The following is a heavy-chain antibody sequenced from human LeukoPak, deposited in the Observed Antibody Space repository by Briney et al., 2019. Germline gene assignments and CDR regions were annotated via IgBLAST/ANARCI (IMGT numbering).Heavy chain of an antibody. D-gene: IGHD3-3*01. V-gene: IGHV4-4*07. CDR2: VYTSGRT. CDR3: AGTLSIFGVVPWDY. CDR1: GGSIHSYY. J-gene: IGHJ4*02. Sequence: PSETLSLTCNVSGGSIHSYYWHWIRQPAGKGLEWIGRVYTSGRTIYNPSLKSRVTMSVDASKNLLSLKVTSVSAADTAVYYCAGTLSIFGVVPWDYWGQGTLVTVSS.